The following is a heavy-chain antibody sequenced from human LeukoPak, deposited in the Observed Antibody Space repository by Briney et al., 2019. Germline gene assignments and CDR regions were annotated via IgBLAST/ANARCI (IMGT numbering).Heavy chain of an antibody. Sequence: GGSLGLSCAASGFTFTRHWMGWVRQAPGKGLEWVASVKKDGNQYSVDSVKGRFIISRDNARNSLSLQMSSLRVEDTAIYFCARGPDYGDRLDYFDYWGQGTLVTASS. J-gene: IGHJ4*02. V-gene: IGHV3-7*01. CDR2: VKKDGNQ. D-gene: IGHD4-17*01. CDR1: GFTFTRHW. CDR3: ARGPDYGDRLDYFDY.